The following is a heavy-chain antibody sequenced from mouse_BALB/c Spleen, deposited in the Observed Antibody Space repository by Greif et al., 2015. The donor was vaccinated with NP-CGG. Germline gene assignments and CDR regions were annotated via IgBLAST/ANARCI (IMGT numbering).Heavy chain of an antibody. V-gene: IGHV14-4*02. D-gene: IGHD2-10*02. CDR1: GFNIKDYY. Sequence: EVQLQQSGAELVRSGASVKLSCTASGFNIKDYYMRWVKQRPEQGLEWIGWIDPENGDTEYAPKFQGKATMTADTSSNTAYLQLSSLTPEDTAVYYCTSYGNYYAMDYWGQGTSVTVSS. J-gene: IGHJ4*01. CDR3: TSYGNYYAMDY. CDR2: IDPENGDT.